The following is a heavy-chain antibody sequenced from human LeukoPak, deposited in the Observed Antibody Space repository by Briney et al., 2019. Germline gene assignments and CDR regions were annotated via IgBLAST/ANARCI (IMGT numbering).Heavy chain of an antibody. D-gene: IGHD1-26*01. CDR3: ATSGDYYMGY. J-gene: IGHJ4*02. CDR2: ISGSSSVR. V-gene: IGHV3-48*01. Sequence: HPGVPLRLSCAPSGFIFNNYNMNWARHSPGKGVEWVSYISGSSSVRYYADSVKGRCTISRDNAENLLFLQMNSLRAEDTAVYYCATSGDYYMGYWGQGTLVTVSS. CDR1: GFIFNNYN.